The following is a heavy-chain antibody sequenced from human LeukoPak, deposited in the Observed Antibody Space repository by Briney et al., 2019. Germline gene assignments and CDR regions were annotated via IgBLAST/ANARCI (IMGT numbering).Heavy chain of an antibody. CDR3: ARDSYDFWSGHHFDY. J-gene: IGHJ4*02. CDR1: GGSISSYY. Sequence: PSETLSLTCTVSGGSISSYYWSWIRQPAGKGLEWIGRIYTSESTNYNPSLKSRVTMSVDTSKNQFSLKLSSVTAADTAVYYCARDSYDFWSGHHFDYWGQGTLVTVSS. CDR2: IYTSEST. D-gene: IGHD3-3*01. V-gene: IGHV4-4*07.